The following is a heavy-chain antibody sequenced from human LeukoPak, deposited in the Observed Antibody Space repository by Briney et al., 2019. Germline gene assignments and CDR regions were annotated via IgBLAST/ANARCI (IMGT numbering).Heavy chain of an antibody. D-gene: IGHD2-21*01. CDR3: ARVFVVSRRLYYFDY. CDR2: INTDGSST. Sequence: GGSLRLSCAASGFTFSSYWMHWVRQAPGKGLVWVSRINTDGSSTSYADSVKGRFTISRDNAKNTLYLQMNSLRAEDTAVYYCARVFVVSRRLYYFDYWGQGTLVTVSS. J-gene: IGHJ4*02. CDR1: GFTFSSYW. V-gene: IGHV3-74*01.